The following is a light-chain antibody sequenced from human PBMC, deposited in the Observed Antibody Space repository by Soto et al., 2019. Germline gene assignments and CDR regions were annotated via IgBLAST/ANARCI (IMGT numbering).Light chain of an antibody. Sequence: EIVLTQSPGTLSLSPGERATLSCRATQSVNTKYLAWYQQKPGQAPRLLISGVSSRATGIPDRFSGSGSGTDFTLTISRLEPEDFAVYYCQHYGGSPITFGQGPRLEIK. CDR1: QSVNTKY. J-gene: IGKJ5*01. CDR2: GVS. CDR3: QHYGGSPIT. V-gene: IGKV3-20*01.